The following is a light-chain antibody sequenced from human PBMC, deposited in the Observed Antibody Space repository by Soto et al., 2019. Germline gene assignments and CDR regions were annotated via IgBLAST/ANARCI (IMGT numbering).Light chain of an antibody. Sequence: EIVLTQSPCPLSLSPGARATLSCRASESVSSSYLAWYQQKPGQAPRPLIYGASSRATGIPDRFSGSGSGTDFTLTISRLEPEDFAVYYCQQYGSSPRTFGQGTKVEIK. J-gene: IGKJ1*01. CDR3: QQYGSSPRT. CDR2: GAS. V-gene: IGKV3-20*01. CDR1: ESVSSSY.